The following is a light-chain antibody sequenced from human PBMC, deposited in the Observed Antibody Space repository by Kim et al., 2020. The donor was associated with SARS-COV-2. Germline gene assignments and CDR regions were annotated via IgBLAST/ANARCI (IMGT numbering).Light chain of an antibody. CDR3: NSRDSSGNHLRV. Sequence: GQTGRITCQGDSLRSYYASWYQQKPGQAPVLVIYGKNNRPSGIPDRFSGPSSGNTASLTITGAQAEDEADYYCNSRDSSGNHLRVFGGGTQLTVL. J-gene: IGLJ3*02. V-gene: IGLV3-19*01. CDR2: GKN. CDR1: SLRSYY.